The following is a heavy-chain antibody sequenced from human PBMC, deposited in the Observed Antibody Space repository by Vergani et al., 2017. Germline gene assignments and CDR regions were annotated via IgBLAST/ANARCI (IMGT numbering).Heavy chain of an antibody. CDR3: ARTSLVVPAVMGGGGEPADYYMDV. J-gene: IGHJ6*03. V-gene: IGHV4-59*01. Sequence: QVQLQESGPGLVKPSETLSLTCTVSGGSISSYYWSWIRQPPGKGLEWIGYIYYSGSTNYNPSLKSRVTISVDTSKNQFSLKLSSVTAADTAVYYCARTSLVVPAVMGGGGEPADYYMDVWGKGTTVTVSS. CDR1: GGSISSYY. D-gene: IGHD2-2*01. CDR2: IYYSGST.